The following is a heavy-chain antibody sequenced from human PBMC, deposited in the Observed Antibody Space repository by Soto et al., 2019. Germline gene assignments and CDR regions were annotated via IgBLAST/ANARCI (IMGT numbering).Heavy chain of an antibody. J-gene: IGHJ4*02. V-gene: IGHV3-7*01. D-gene: IGHD6-19*01. CDR1: GFTFCDYW. CDR2: IKHDGSET. CDR3: ARGMAVTGYY. Sequence: GGALRLSCAASGFTFCDYWMSWGRQAPGKGLEWVANIKHDGSETYYVDSVKGRFSISRDNAKNSLYLQLNNLRSDDTAVYYCARGMAVTGYYWGQGTLVTVSS.